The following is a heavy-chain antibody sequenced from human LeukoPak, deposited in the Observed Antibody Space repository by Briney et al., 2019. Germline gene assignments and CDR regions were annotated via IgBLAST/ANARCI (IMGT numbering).Heavy chain of an antibody. D-gene: IGHD6-19*01. CDR2: ISSSSSYI. CDR1: GFTFSSYS. V-gene: IGHV3-21*01. J-gene: IGHJ4*02. Sequence: PGGSLRLSCAASGFTFSSYSMNWVRQAPGKGLEWVSSISSSSSYIYYADSVKGRFTISRDNAKNSLYLQMNSLRAEDTAVYYCARPIAVAAATDYWGQGTLVTVSS. CDR3: ARPIAVAAATDY.